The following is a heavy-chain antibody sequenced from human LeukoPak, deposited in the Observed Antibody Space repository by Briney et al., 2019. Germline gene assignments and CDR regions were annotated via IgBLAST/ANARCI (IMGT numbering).Heavy chain of an antibody. D-gene: IGHD5-18*01. CDR2: IFYSGST. CDR3: ARQAYSYGYGWFDP. V-gene: IGHV4-39*01. Sequence: PSETLSLTCIVSGGSISSSSYYWGWIRQPPGKGLEWIGSIFYSGSTYYNPSLKSRVTISVDTSKNQFSLKLSSVTAADTAVYYCARQAYSYGYGWFDPWGQGTLVTVSS. J-gene: IGHJ5*02. CDR1: GGSISSSSYY.